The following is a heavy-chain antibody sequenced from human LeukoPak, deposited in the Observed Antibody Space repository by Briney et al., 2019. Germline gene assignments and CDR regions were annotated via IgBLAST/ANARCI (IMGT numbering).Heavy chain of an antibody. J-gene: IGHJ4*02. CDR2: ISSYNVNT. V-gene: IGHV1-18*01. D-gene: IGHD3-10*01. Sequence: ASVKVSCKASGYTFSSYGVSWVRQAPGQGLEWMGWISSYNVNTKYAQNLQGRVTMSTDTSTSTAYMGLRGLRSDDTAVYYCARTYHFGSGTYYKWYFDYWGQGTQVTVSS. CDR1: GYTFSSYG. CDR3: ARTYHFGSGTYYKWYFDY.